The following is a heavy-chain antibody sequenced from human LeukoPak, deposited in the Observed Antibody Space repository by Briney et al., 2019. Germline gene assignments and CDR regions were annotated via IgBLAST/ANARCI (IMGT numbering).Heavy chain of an antibody. D-gene: IGHD4-11*01. CDR2: IKQDGSEK. V-gene: IGHV3-7*03. Sequence: HAGGSLRLSCAASGFTFSSYWMSWVRQAPGKGLEWVANIKQDGSEKYYVDSVKGRFTISRDNAKNSLYLQMNSLRAEDMAVYYCAKDRAVYSNYVDYFDYWGQGTLVTVSS. J-gene: IGHJ4*02. CDR1: GFTFSSYW. CDR3: AKDRAVYSNYVDYFDY.